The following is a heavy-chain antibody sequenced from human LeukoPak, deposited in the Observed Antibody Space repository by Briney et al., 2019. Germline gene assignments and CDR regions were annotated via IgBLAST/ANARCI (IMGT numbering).Heavy chain of an antibody. D-gene: IGHD4-11*01. CDR3: ARWTTTYLDY. CDR2: ISAYNGNT. V-gene: IGHV1-18*01. Sequence: ASVKVSCKASGYTFTSYDINWVRQATGQGLEWMGWISAYNGNTNYAQKLQGRVTMTTDTSTSTAYMELRSLRSDDTAVYYCARWTTTYLDYWGQGTLVTVSS. J-gene: IGHJ4*02. CDR1: GYTFTSYD.